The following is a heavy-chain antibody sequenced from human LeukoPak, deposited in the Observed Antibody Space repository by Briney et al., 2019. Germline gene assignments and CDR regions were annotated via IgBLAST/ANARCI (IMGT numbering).Heavy chain of an antibody. Sequence: ASVKVSCKASGGTFSSYAISWVRQAPGQGLEWMGGIIPIFGTANYAQKFQGRVTITTDESTSTAYMELSSLRSEDTAVYYCAAVGVGGLDYWGQGTLVTVSS. D-gene: IGHD1-26*01. J-gene: IGHJ4*02. CDR1: GGTFSSYA. CDR2: IIPIFGTA. V-gene: IGHV1-69*05. CDR3: AAVGVGGLDY.